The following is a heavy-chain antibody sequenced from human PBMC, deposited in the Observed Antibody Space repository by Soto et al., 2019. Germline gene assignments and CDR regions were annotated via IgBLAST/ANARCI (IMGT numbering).Heavy chain of an antibody. D-gene: IGHD2-2*01. J-gene: IGHJ5*02. CDR3: ARVGDIVVVPAAIRRWFDP. Sequence: KPSETLSLTCTVSGGSISSGVYYWSWIRHHPGKGLEWIGYIYYSGSTYYNPSLKSRVTISVDTSKNQFSLKLSPVTAADTAVYYCARVGDIVVVPAAIRRWFDPWGQGTLVTVSS. CDR1: GGSISSGVYY. CDR2: IYYSGST. V-gene: IGHV4-31*03.